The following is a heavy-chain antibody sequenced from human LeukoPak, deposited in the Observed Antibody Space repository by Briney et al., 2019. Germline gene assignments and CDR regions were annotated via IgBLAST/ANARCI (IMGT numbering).Heavy chain of an antibody. V-gene: IGHV3-48*02. D-gene: IGHD6-13*01. CDR2: ISSSSSTI. CDR3: AMDSSSWAYYYYYMDV. J-gene: IGHJ6*03. Sequence: GGSLRLSCAASGFTFSSYSMNWVRQAAGKGLEWGSYISSSSSTIYYADSVKGRFTISRDNAKNSLYLQMNSLRDEDTAVYYCAMDSSSWAYYYYYMDVWGKGTTVTVSS. CDR1: GFTFSSYS.